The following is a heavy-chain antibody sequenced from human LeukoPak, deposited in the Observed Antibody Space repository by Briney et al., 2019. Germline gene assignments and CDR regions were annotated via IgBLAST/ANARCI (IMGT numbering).Heavy chain of an antibody. CDR3: ARGGWSAFDI. V-gene: IGHV4-34*01. Sequence: PSETLSLTCAVYGGSFSGYYWSWIRQPPGKGLEWIGEINHSGSTNYNPSLKSRVTISVDTSKNQFSLKLSSVTAADTAVYYCARGGWSAFDIWGQGTTVTVSS. D-gene: IGHD3-3*01. CDR1: GGSFSGYY. CDR2: INHSGST. J-gene: IGHJ3*02.